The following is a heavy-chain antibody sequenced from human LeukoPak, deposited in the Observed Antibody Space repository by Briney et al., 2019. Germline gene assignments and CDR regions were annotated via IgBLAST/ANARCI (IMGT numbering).Heavy chain of an antibody. D-gene: IGHD2-15*01. Sequence: RPGXXXRLSCAASGFTFDDYGMSWVRHAPGKGLEWVSGINWNGGSTVYADSVKGRFTISRDNAKNSLYLQMNSLRAEDTALYYCARWGLFCSGGSCYFDYWGQGTLVTVSS. V-gene: IGHV3-20*04. CDR3: ARWGLFCSGGSCYFDY. CDR2: INWNGGST. J-gene: IGHJ4*02. CDR1: GFTFDDYG.